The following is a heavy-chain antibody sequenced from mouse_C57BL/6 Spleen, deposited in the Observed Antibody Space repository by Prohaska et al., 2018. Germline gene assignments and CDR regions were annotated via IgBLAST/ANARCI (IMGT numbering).Heavy chain of an antibody. CDR1: GYTFTDYE. Sequence: QVQLQQSGAELVRPGASVTLSCKASGYTFTDYEMHWVKQTPVHGLEWIGAIDPETGGTAYNQKFKGKAILTADKSSSTAYMELRSLTSEDSAVYYCTRKFWSLDYWGQGTTLTVSS. CDR2: IDPETGGT. CDR3: TRKFWSLDY. V-gene: IGHV1-15*01. J-gene: IGHJ2*01.